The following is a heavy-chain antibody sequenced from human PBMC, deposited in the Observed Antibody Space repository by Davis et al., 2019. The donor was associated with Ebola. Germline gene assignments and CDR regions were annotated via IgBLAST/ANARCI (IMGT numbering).Heavy chain of an antibody. CDR2: ISAYNGNT. Sequence: ASVKVSCKASGYTFTSYGISWVRQAPGQGLEWMGWISAYNGNTNYAQKFQGRVTMTRDTSISTAYMELSRLRSDDTAVYYCASTIFYDSSGYYYGDAFDIWGQGTMVTVSS. V-gene: IGHV1-18*01. CDR1: GYTFTSYG. CDR3: ASTIFYDSSGYYYGDAFDI. J-gene: IGHJ3*02. D-gene: IGHD3-22*01.